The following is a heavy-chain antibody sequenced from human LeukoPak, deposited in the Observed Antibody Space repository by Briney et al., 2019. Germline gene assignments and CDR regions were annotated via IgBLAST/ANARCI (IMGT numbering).Heavy chain of an antibody. CDR3: AKDAYCSGTSCPYYYYYYGMDV. CDR2: ISWNSGSI. Sequence: GGSLRLSCAASGFTFDDYAMHWVRQAPGNGLEWVSGISWNSGSIGYADSVKGRFTISRDNAKNSLYLQMNSLRAEDTALYYCAKDAYCSGTSCPYYYYYYGMDVWGQGTTVTVSS. CDR1: GFTFDDYA. J-gene: IGHJ6*02. D-gene: IGHD2-2*01. V-gene: IGHV3-9*01.